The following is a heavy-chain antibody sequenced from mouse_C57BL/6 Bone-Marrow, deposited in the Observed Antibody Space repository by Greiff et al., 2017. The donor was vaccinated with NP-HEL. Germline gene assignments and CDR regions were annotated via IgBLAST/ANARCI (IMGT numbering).Heavy chain of an antibody. CDR3: ARPSGYGRKVYAMDY. Sequence: DVKLVESGGGLVQPGGSLKLSCAASGFTFSDYYMYWVRQTPEKRLEWVAYISNGGGSTYYPDTVKGRFTLSRDNAKNTLYLQMSRLKSEDTAMYYCARPSGYGRKVYAMDYWGQGTSVTVSS. V-gene: IGHV5-12*01. J-gene: IGHJ4*01. CDR2: ISNGGGST. CDR1: GFTFSDYY. D-gene: IGHD2-2*01.